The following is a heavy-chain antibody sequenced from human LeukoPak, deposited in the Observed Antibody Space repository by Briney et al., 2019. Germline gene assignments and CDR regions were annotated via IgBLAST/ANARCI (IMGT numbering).Heavy chain of an antibody. V-gene: IGHV4-61*02. Sequence: PSETLCLTCTVSGGSISSGTYYYSWIRQPAGKGLEWIGRIYPSGSTNYNPSLKSRVAISVDTSKNQFSLRLSSVTAADTAIYYCARGLRGGMSVIVTGTFDIWGLGTMVTVSS. CDR2: IYPSGST. CDR3: ARGLRGGMSVIVTGTFDI. CDR1: GGSISSGTYY. D-gene: IGHD3-22*01. J-gene: IGHJ3*02.